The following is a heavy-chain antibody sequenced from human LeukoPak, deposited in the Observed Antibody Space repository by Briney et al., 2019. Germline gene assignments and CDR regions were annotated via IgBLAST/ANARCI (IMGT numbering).Heavy chain of an antibody. CDR1: GYSFTSYW. J-gene: IGHJ3*02. D-gene: IGHD3-10*01. V-gene: IGHV5-51*01. CDR2: IYPADSDT. Sequence: GESLQISCQGSGYSFTSYWIAWFRQLPGKGLEWMGIIYPADSDTRYSPSFQGQVSISADKSMSIAYLQWRSLKASDTAMYDCARPHYYGSGSYYSGFDIWGQGTMVTVSS. CDR3: ARPHYYGSGSYYSGFDI.